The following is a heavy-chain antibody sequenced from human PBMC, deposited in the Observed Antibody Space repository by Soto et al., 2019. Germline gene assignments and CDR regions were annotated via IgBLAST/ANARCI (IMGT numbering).Heavy chain of an antibody. Sequence: ASVKVSCKASGYTFTSYGISWVRQAPGQGLEWMGWISAYNGNTNYAQKLQGRVTMTTDTSTSTAYMELRSLRSDDTAVYYCARLRPPSYYCYYYGMDVWGQGTTVTVSS. J-gene: IGHJ6*02. CDR2: ISAYNGNT. CDR1: GYTFTSYG. V-gene: IGHV1-18*01. CDR3: ARLRPPSYYCYYYGMDV.